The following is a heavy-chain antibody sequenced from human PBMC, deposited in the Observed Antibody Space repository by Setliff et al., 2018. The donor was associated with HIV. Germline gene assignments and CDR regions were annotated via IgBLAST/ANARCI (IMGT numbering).Heavy chain of an antibody. J-gene: IGHJ3*02. CDR3: VKGGMTNAAFNI. CDR2: IEYDESNK. Sequence: PGGSLRLSCVASGFTFSTYAMHWVRQAPGKGLEWVTYIEYDESNKRYADNVKGRFTISRDNSKNTLYLQMNSLRLEDTALYYCVKGGMTNAAFNIWGPGTMVTVSS. CDR1: GFTFSTYA. V-gene: IGHV3-30*02. D-gene: IGHD3-16*01.